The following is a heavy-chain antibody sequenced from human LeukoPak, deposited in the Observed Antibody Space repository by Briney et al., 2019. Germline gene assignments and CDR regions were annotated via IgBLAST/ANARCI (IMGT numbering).Heavy chain of an antibody. CDR2: ISRNSGGA. CDR1: GYTLTDYY. Sequence: GASVNVSCMPSGYTLTDYYIQWVRQAPGQGREWVGWISRNSGGANYGRSFQGRLTMPSDTSSRTAYMYLSSLTSDVTAVYKCARGSGYTFGSNSFDYWGEGTLVT. V-gene: IGHV1-2*02. D-gene: IGHD5-18*01. J-gene: IGHJ4*02. CDR3: ARGSGYTFGSNSFDY.